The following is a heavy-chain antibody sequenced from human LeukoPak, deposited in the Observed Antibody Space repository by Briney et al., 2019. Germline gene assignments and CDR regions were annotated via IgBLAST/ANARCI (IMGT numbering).Heavy chain of an antibody. D-gene: IGHD2-2*01. Sequence: GGSLRLSCAASGFTFSSYAMHWVRQAPGKGLEWVAVISYDGSNKYYADSVKGRFTISRDNSKNTLYLQMNSLRAEDTAVYYCARDPAAIVVVPAAISYFDYWGQGTLVTVSS. CDR3: ARDPAAIVVVPAAISYFDY. CDR1: GFTFSSYA. J-gene: IGHJ4*02. CDR2: ISYDGSNK. V-gene: IGHV3-30-3*01.